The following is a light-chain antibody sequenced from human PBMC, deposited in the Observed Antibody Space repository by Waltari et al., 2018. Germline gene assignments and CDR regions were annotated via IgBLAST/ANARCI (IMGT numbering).Light chain of an antibody. CDR3: QQFHDYPWT. J-gene: IGKJ1*01. Sequence: IQLTQSPSSLSASVGDTITITCRASQGVSPYLAWLQQKPGRAPKVLIFEASTLQSGVPSRFSGRGSGTDFTLIISSLQPEDFATYYCQQFHDYPWTFGQGTKVEIK. CDR1: QGVSPY. V-gene: IGKV1-9*01. CDR2: EAS.